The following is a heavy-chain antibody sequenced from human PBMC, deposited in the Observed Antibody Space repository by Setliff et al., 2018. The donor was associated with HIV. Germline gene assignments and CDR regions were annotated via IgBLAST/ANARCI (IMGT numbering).Heavy chain of an antibody. Sequence: GASVKVSCKASGYTFTSYYVHWVRQAPGQGLEWMGILNPSGDSTAYAQKFQGRVTMTRDTSTSTVYMELSRLRSDDTAVYYCAREYDVLTGYYISAFDIWGQGTMVTVSS. J-gene: IGHJ3*02. V-gene: IGHV1-46*01. CDR2: LNPSGDST. CDR1: GYTFTSYY. CDR3: AREYDVLTGYYISAFDI. D-gene: IGHD3-9*01.